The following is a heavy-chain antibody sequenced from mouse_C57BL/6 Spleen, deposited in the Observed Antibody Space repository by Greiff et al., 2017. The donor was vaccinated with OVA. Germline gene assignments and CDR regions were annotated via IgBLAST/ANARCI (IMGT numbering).Heavy chain of an antibody. CDR1: GFTFSDYY. D-gene: IGHD3-3*01. V-gene: IGHV5-16*01. CDR3: ARDQGGLAY. J-gene: IGHJ3*01. CDR2: INYDGSST. Sequence: EVMLVESEGGLVQPGSSMKLSCTASGFTFSDYYMAWVRQVPEKGLEWVANINYDGSSTYYLDSLKSRFIISRDNAKNILYLQMSSLKSEDTATYYCARDQGGLAYWGQGTLVTVSA.